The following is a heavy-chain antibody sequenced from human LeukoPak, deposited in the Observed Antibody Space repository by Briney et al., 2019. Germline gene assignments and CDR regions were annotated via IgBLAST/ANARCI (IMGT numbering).Heavy chain of an antibody. V-gene: IGHV1-2*02. CDR1: GYTFTGYY. CDR3: ARGLGVRGVPPLDY. J-gene: IGHJ4*02. Sequence: GASVKVSCKASGYTFTGYYMHWVRQAPGQGLEWMRWINPNSGGTNYAQKFQGRVTMTRDTSISTAYMELSRLRSDDTAVYYCARGLGVRGVPPLDYWGQGTLVTVSS. CDR2: INPNSGGT. D-gene: IGHD3-10*01.